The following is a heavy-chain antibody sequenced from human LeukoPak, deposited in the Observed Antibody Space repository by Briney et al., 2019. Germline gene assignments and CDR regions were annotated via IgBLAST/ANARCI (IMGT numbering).Heavy chain of an antibody. Sequence: SVKVSCKASGGTFSSYAISWVRQAPGQGLEWMGRIFPILGIANYAQKFQGRVTITADKSTSTAYMELSSLRSEDTAVYYCARAAYCGGDCYPDYYYYYGMDVWGQGTTVTVSS. V-gene: IGHV1-69*04. CDR1: GGTFSSYA. CDR3: ARAAYCGGDCYPDYYYYYGMDV. J-gene: IGHJ6*02. CDR2: IFPILGIA. D-gene: IGHD2-21*02.